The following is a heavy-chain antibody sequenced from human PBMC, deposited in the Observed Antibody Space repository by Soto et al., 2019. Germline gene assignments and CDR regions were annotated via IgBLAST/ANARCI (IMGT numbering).Heavy chain of an antibody. D-gene: IGHD3-16*02. CDR1: GGSFSGYY. CDR3: ARGQYRRDY. J-gene: IGHJ4*02. CDR2: INHSGST. V-gene: IGHV4-34*01. Sequence: QVQLQQWGAGLLKPSETLSLTCAVYGGSFSGYYWTWIRQPPGKGLEWLGEINHSGSTNYNPALKSRVPMPVDPSKNQFYLNLRSVTAADTATYYCARGQYRRDYWGQGTLATVSS.